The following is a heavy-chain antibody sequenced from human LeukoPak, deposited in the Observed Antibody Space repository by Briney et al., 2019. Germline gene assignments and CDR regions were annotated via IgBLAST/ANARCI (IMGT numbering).Heavy chain of an antibody. Sequence: GSLRLSCAASGFTFSSYGMHWVRQAPGKGLEWVAVIPYDGSNKYYADSVKGRFTISRDNSKNTLYLQMNSLRAEDTAVYYCANLATVTTRGVFDIWGQGTMVTISS. V-gene: IGHV3-30*18. CDR3: ANLATVTTRGVFDI. D-gene: IGHD4-17*01. J-gene: IGHJ3*02. CDR2: IPYDGSNK. CDR1: GFTFSSYG.